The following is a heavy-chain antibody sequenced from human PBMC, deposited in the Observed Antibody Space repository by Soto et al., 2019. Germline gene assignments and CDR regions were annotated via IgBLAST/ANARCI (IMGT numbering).Heavy chain of an antibody. D-gene: IGHD5-18*01. CDR1: GGTFSSYT. CDR3: ARGGYRYGFAPTTY. CDR2: IIPILGIA. J-gene: IGHJ4*02. V-gene: IGHV1-69*02. Sequence: SVKVSCKASGGTFSSYTISWVRQAPGQGLEWMGRIIPILGIANYAQKFQGRVTMTRNTSISTAYMELSSLRSEDTAVYYCARGGYRYGFAPTTYWGQGTLVTVSS.